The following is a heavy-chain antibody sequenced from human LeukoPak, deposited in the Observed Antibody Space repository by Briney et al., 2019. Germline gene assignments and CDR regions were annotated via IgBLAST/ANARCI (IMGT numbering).Heavy chain of an antibody. CDR3: ARGGYSFDY. CDR1: GFSLSGYW. D-gene: IGHD5-18*01. V-gene: IGHV3-7*01. Sequence: GGSLRLSCAASGFSLSGYWMTWVRQAPGKGLEWVARLHADGVEQNYVDSVTGRFTMSRDNAKNSLDLLMNSLRVEDTAVYYCARGGYSFDYLGQGTLVVVST. CDR2: LHADGVEQ. J-gene: IGHJ4*02.